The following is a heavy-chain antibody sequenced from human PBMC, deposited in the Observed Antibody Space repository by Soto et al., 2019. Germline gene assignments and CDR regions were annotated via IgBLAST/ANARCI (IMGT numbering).Heavy chain of an antibody. Sequence: EVQLLDSGGGLVQPGGSLRLSCAASGFMFSCCAMSWVRQAPGKGLEWVSTIHGDGDYSHYTDSVEGRFTISRDNSRNTLYLQMNSLRGDDTAVYYCAKNRGGGSYTNWSLDVWGLGTLVTVAS. D-gene: IGHD1-26*01. V-gene: IGHV3-23*01. J-gene: IGHJ2*01. CDR2: IHGDGDYS. CDR1: GFMFSCCA. CDR3: AKNRGGGSYTNWSLDV.